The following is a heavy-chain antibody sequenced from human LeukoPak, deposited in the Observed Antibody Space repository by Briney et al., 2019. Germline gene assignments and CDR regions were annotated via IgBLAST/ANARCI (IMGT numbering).Heavy chain of an antibody. D-gene: IGHD2-15*01. Sequence: GGSLRLSCAASGFTFSSYAMSWVRQAPGKGLEWVSAISDSGGSTYYADSVKGRFTISRDNSKNTLYLQMGGLRAEDMAVYYCARADGLLHYYYMDVWGKGTTVTVSS. J-gene: IGHJ6*03. CDR2: ISDSGGST. V-gene: IGHV3-23*01. CDR1: GFTFSSYA. CDR3: ARADGLLHYYYMDV.